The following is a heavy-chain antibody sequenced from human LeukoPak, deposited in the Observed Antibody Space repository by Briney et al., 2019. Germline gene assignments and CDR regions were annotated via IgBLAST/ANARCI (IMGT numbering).Heavy chain of an antibody. CDR3: ARDERRSGSRNYYYYTDV. CDR2: IYSSGST. V-gene: IGHV4-4*07. Sequence: SETLSLTCTVSGGSISSYYWSWIRQPAGKGLEWIGRIYSSGSTNYNPSLKSRATVSVDTSKNQFSLSLSSVTAADTAVYYCARDERRSGSRNYYYYTDVWGKGTTVTVSS. J-gene: IGHJ6*03. D-gene: IGHD3-10*01. CDR1: GGSISSYY.